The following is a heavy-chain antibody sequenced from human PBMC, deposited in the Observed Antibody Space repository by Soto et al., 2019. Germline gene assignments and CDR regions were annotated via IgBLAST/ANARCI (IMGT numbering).Heavy chain of an antibody. D-gene: IGHD3-22*01. Sequence: ASVKVSCKASGYTFIDYYMHWVRQAPGQGFEWLGRISPKSGATNYAQKFQGRVTMTWDTSLNTAYMELSSLISEDTAVYYCARPPGYISDWLDPWGPGTLVTVPS. CDR3: ARPPGYISDWLDP. CDR1: GYTFIDYY. J-gene: IGHJ5*02. CDR2: ISPKSGAT. V-gene: IGHV1-2*02.